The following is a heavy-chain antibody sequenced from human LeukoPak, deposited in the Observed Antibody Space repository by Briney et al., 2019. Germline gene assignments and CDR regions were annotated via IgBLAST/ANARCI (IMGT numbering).Heavy chain of an antibody. D-gene: IGHD3-16*01. CDR1: GFTFSSYA. J-gene: IGHJ2*01. CDR2: ISRDGLTK. Sequence: PGRSLRLSCAASGFTFSSYAMHWVRQAPGKGLEGGAVISRDGLTKYYADSVKGRFTLHRDNSRNTLYLEMNSLRDEDTAVYYCAKEGTWGNWYFDLWGRGTLVIVPS. CDR3: AKEGTWGNWYFDL. V-gene: IGHV3-30*04.